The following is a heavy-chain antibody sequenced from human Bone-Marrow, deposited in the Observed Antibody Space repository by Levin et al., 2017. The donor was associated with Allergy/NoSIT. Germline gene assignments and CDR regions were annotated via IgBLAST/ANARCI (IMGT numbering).Heavy chain of an antibody. CDR3: AHRRIASTGSHFDF. CDR1: GLSLSAHGVG. D-gene: IGHD6-13*01. Sequence: QTLSLTCTVSGLSLSAHGVGVAWIRQPPGKALEWLALIYWDDDKRFRSSLRSRITITKDTSKNQVVFTMTNMDPADTATYFCAHRRIASTGSHFDFWGQGILVTVAS. J-gene: IGHJ4*02. CDR2: IYWDDDK. V-gene: IGHV2-5*02.